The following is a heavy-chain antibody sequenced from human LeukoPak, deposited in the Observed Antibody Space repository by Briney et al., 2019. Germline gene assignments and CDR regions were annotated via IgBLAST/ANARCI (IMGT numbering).Heavy chain of an antibody. Sequence: GSSVKVSCKASGGTFSSYAISWVRQAPGQGLEWMGGIIPIFGTANYAQKFQGRVTITADKSTSTAYMELNSGRSEDTAVYYCARADVSGSYLRLDSWGQGPLVTVS. D-gene: IGHD3-10*01. CDR1: GGTFSSYA. CDR2: IIPIFGTA. J-gene: IGHJ4*02. V-gene: IGHV1-69*06. CDR3: ARADVSGSYLRLDS.